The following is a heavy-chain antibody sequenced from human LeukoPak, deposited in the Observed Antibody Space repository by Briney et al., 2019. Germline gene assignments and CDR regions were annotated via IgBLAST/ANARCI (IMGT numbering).Heavy chain of an antibody. CDR1: GGSISSDY. CDR2: MYHSGST. J-gene: IGHJ4*02. D-gene: IGHD6-19*01. V-gene: IGHV4-59*08. CDR3: ARHGSGWRFDY. Sequence: NSSETLSLTCTASGGSISSDYRSWIRQPPGEGLEWVAYMYHSGSTSYNPSLKSRVSMSIDTSKNQFSLRLSSVTAADTAVYYCARHGSGWRFDYWGQGTLVTVSS.